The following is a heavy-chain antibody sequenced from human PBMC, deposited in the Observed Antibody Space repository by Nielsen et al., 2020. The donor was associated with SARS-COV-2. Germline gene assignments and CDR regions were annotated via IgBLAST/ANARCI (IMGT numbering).Heavy chain of an antibody. D-gene: IGHD3-10*01. V-gene: IGHV3-30*02. CDR3: AKSNVVRGIIGYYFEY. J-gene: IGHJ4*02. Sequence: DSVKGRFTISRDNFKNTLYLHMNSLRTEDTAVYYCAKSNVVRGIIGYYFEYWGRGTAVNVSS.